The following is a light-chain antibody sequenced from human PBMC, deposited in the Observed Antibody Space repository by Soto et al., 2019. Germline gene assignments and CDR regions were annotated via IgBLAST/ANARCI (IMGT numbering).Light chain of an antibody. V-gene: IGKV3-11*01. CDR1: QSVSSY. J-gene: IGKJ1*01. CDR2: DAS. CDR3: QQRYNWPRT. Sequence: DIVLTQSPGTLSFSPGERATLCVRASQSVSSYLAWYQQKPGQAPRLLIYDASNRATGIPARFSGSGSGTDFTLTISSLEPEDFAVYYCQQRYNWPRTFGQGTKVDIK.